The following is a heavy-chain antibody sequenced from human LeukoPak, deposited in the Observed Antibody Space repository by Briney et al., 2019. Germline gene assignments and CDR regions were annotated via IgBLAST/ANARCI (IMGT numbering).Heavy chain of an antibody. CDR3: ARLGNSSGWIPDAFDI. Sequence: GESLKISCKGSGYSFTSYWIGWVRQMPGKGLEWMGIIYPGDSDTRYSPSFQGQVTISADKSISTAYLQWSSLKASDTAMYYCARLGNSSGWIPDAFDIWGQRTMVTVSS. D-gene: IGHD6-19*01. J-gene: IGHJ3*02. CDR2: IYPGDSDT. V-gene: IGHV5-51*01. CDR1: GYSFTSYW.